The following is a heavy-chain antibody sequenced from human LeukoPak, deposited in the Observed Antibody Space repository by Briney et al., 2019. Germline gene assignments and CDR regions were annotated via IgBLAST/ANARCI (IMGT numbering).Heavy chain of an antibody. D-gene: IGHD1-26*01. J-gene: IGHJ4*02. CDR3: ARGRVGAPPFDY. CDR1: GGSFSGYY. Sequence: SETLSLTCAVYGGSFSGYYRSWIRQPPGKGLEWIGEINHSGSTNYNPSLKSRGTISVDTSKNQFSLKLSSVTAADTAVYYCARGRVGAPPFDYWGQGTLVTVSS. CDR2: INHSGST. V-gene: IGHV4-34*01.